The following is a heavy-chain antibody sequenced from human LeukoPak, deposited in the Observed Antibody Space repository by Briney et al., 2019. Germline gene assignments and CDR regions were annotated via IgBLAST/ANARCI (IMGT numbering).Heavy chain of an antibody. D-gene: IGHD3-22*01. CDR1: GFTFSSYA. Sequence: GGSLRLSCAASGFTFSSYAMSWVRQAPGKGLDWVSAISGSGGSTHYADSVKGRFTISRDNSKNTLYLQMNSLRAEDTAVYYCAKGDYDSSGYIDYWGQGTLVTVSS. CDR3: AKGDYDSSGYIDY. CDR2: ISGSGGST. V-gene: IGHV3-23*01. J-gene: IGHJ4*02.